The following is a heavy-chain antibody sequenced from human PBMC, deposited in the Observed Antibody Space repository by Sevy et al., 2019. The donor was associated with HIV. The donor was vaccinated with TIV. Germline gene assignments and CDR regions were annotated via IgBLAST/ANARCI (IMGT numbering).Heavy chain of an antibody. V-gene: IGHV3-11*01. CDR2: ISSSGSTI. D-gene: IGHD6-6*01. CDR1: GFTFSDYY. J-gene: IGHJ6*02. CDR3: AKGGGIAARLPYYYGMDV. Sequence: GGSLRLSCAASGFTFSDYYMSWIRQAPGKGLEWVSYISSSGSTIYYADSVKGRFTISRDNAKNSLYLQMNSLRAEDTAVYYCAKGGGIAARLPYYYGMDVWGQGTTVTVSS.